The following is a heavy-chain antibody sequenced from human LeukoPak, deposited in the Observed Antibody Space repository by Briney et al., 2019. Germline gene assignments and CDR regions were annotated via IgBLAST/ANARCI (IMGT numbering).Heavy chain of an antibody. D-gene: IGHD3-22*01. V-gene: IGHV4-39*07. CDR3: ASYYDSSSYYPFDFDY. Sequence: PSETLSLTCTVSGGSISSYYWGWIRQPPGKGLEWIGSIYYSGSTYYNPSLKSRVTISVDTSKNQFSLKLSSVTAADTAVYYCASYYDSSSYYPFDFDYWGQGTLVTVSS. J-gene: IGHJ4*02. CDR1: GGSISSYY. CDR2: IYYSGST.